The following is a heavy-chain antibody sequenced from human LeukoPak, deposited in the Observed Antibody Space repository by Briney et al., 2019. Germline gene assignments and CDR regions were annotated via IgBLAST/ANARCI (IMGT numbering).Heavy chain of an antibody. Sequence: GGSLRPFCSASQITFRNYAMTWVRQAPGKGLEWVSGVGASGTHTYHADSVKGRFTISRDNSKNTLFLQLNSLRLEDTAVYYCAKGISAFGSRGYDSWGQGTLVTVSS. D-gene: IGHD2-15*01. CDR1: QITFRNYA. CDR2: VGASGTHT. V-gene: IGHV3-23*01. J-gene: IGHJ4*02. CDR3: AKGISAFGSRGYDS.